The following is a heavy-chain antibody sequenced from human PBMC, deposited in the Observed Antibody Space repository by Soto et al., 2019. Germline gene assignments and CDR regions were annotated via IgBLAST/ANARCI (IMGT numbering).Heavy chain of an antibody. CDR2: IYDGGRT. CDR1: GGSISTVDYW. V-gene: IGHV4-30-4*01. J-gene: IGHJ4*02. CDR3: ARGPSGDKVDS. Sequence: QVQLQESGPGLVKPSQTLSLTCTVSGGSISTVDYWWSWIHQSPDMGLEWIGHIYDGGRTYNNPSLESRVTMSVDTSQSQLSLTLSSVSAADTAVYYCARGPSGDKVDSWGQGTLVTVSS. D-gene: IGHD7-27*01.